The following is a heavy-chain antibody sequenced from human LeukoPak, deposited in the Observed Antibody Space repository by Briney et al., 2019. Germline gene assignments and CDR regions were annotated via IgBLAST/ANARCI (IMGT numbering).Heavy chain of an antibody. CDR1: GGSISSYY. CDR3: ARATLSSGWYNYYYGMDV. D-gene: IGHD6-19*01. V-gene: IGHV4-59*12. J-gene: IGHJ6*02. CDR2: IYYSGST. Sequence: KPSETLSLTCTVSGGSISSYYWSWIRQPPGKGLEWIGYIYYSGSTNYNPSLKSRVTISVDTSKNQFSLKLSSVTAADTAVYYCARATLSSGWYNYYYGMDVWGQGTTVTVSS.